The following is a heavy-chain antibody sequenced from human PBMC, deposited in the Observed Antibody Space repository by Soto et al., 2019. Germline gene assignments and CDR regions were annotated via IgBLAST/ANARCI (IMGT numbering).Heavy chain of an antibody. J-gene: IGHJ5*02. V-gene: IGHV1-3*01. Sequence: GASVKVSCKASGYTFTSYAMHWVRQAPGQRLEWMGWINAGNGNTKYSQKFQGRVTITRDTSASTAYMELSSLRSEDTAVYYCARDMVAATLLQPWFDPWGQGTLVTVSS. CDR1: GYTFTSYA. CDR3: ARDMVAATLLQPWFDP. D-gene: IGHD2-15*01. CDR2: INAGNGNT.